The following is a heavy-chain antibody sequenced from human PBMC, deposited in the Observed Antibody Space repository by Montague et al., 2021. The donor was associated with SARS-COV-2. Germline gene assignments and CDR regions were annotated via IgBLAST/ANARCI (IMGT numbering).Heavy chain of an antibody. J-gene: IGHJ4*02. CDR3: AHRGMIRGLIFDY. Sequence: PALVIPTQTLTLTCTFSGFSLRSDDEGVAWIRQSPGQALEWLAVIYWNGDKRYSPSLQRRFTITKDTSENQVVLTMTNMDPVDTATYYCAHRGMIRGLIFDYWGQGTLVTVSS. CDR1: GFSLRSDDEG. CDR2: IYWNGDK. D-gene: IGHD3-10*01. V-gene: IGHV2-5*01.